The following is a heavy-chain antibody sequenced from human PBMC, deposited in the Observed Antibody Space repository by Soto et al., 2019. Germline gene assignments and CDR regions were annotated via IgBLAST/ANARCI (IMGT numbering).Heavy chain of an antibody. CDR3: AKDGNWLDVYYDV. CDR1: GIEFSNYA. J-gene: IGHJ4*02. D-gene: IGHD3-16*01. Sequence: EVQLVETGGGLVQPGGSLRLSCVGSGIEFSNYAMSWVRQAPGKGLEWVSIVSASGRSRYHADSVKGRFTISRDNSKNTLYLHMTNLRAEDTAVYYCAKDGNWLDVYYDVWGQGTPVTVSS. V-gene: IGHV3-23*04. CDR2: VSASGRSR.